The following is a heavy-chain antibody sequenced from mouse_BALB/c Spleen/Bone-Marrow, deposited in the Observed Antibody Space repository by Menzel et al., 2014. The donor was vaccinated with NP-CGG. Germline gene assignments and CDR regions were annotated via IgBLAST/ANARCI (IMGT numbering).Heavy chain of an antibody. J-gene: IGHJ4*01. D-gene: IGHD2-2*01. CDR2: IWAGGST. CDR3: ARDRGFGYDRTMGY. CDR1: GFSLTSYG. V-gene: IGHV2-9*02. Sequence: VQLVESGPGLVAPSQSLSITGTVSGFSLTSYGVHWVRQPPGKGLEWLGVIWAGGSTNYNSALMSRLSISKDNSKSQVFLKMNSLQTDDTAMYFCARDRGFGYDRTMGYWGQGTSVTVSS.